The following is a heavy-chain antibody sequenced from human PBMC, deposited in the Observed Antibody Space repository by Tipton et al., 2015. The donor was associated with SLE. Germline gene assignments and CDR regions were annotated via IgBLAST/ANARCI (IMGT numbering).Heavy chain of an antibody. CDR2: INHSGST. J-gene: IGHJ3*02. Sequence: TLSLTCAVYGGSFSGYYWSWIRQPPGKGLEWIGEINHSGSTNYNPSLKSRVTISVDTSKNQFSLKLSSVTAADTAVYYCAVRDFWSPKVVFDIWGQGTMVTVSS. CDR3: AVRDFWSPKVVFDI. D-gene: IGHD3-3*01. V-gene: IGHV4-34*01. CDR1: GGSFSGYY.